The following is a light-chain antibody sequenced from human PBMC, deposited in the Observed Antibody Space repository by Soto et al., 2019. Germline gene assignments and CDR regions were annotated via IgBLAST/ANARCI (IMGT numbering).Light chain of an antibody. CDR2: WAS. V-gene: IGKV4-1*01. CDR1: QSVLYTSNNKNC. J-gene: IGKJ1*01. Sequence: DIVMTQSPDSLAVSLGERATINCKSSQSVLYTSNNKNCLAWYQHKPGQPPKLLIYWASTRESVVPDRFSGKRSGTDFNLTISSPKAEDVAVYYCHQYYRAPHTFGQGTKVEIK. CDR3: HQYYRAPHT.